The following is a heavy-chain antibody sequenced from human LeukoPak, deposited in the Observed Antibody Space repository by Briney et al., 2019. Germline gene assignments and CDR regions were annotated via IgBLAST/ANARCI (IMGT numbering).Heavy chain of an antibody. V-gene: IGHV1-18*01. CDR2: ISAYNGNT. CDR1: GYTFTSYG. D-gene: IGHD6-19*01. J-gene: IGHJ6*03. Sequence: ASVKVSCKASGYTFTSYGISWVRQAPGQGLEWMGWISAYNGNTNYAQKLQGRVTMTTDTSTSTAYMELRSLRSDDTAVYYCAGSPYSSGWYPFGGYYYYYYVDVWGKGTTVTVSS. CDR3: AGSPYSSGWYPFGGYYYYYYVDV.